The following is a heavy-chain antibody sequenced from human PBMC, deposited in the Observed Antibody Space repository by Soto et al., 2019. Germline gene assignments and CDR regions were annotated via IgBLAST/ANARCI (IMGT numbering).Heavy chain of an antibody. CDR1: GFTFSSYG. D-gene: IGHD3-9*01. V-gene: IGHV3-33*01. CDR2: IWYDGSNK. Sequence: PGGSLRLSCAASGFTFSSYGMHWVRQAPGKGLEWVAVIWYDGSNKYYADSVKGRFTISRDNSKNTLYLQMNSLRAEDMAVFYCARDKRGGRYILTGYYKASYFGYWGQGTLVTVSS. J-gene: IGHJ4*02. CDR3: ARDKRGGRYILTGYYKASYFGY.